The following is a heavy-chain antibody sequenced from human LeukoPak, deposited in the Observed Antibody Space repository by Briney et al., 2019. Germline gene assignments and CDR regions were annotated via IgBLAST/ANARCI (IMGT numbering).Heavy chain of an antibody. Sequence: PGGSLRLSCAASGFTFSSYSMNWVRQAPGKGLEWVSYISSRSSTIYYADSVKGRFTISRDNAKNSLYLQMNGLRDEDTAVYYCARDKAGSDYYYYYGMDVWGQGTTVTVSS. V-gene: IGHV3-48*02. CDR3: ARDKAGSDYYYYYGMDV. D-gene: IGHD6-19*01. CDR1: GFTFSSYS. CDR2: ISSRSSTI. J-gene: IGHJ6*02.